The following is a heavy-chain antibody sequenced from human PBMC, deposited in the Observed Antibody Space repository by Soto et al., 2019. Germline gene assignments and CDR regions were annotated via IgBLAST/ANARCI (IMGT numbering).Heavy chain of an antibody. Sequence: EVHLVESVVGLVQPGGSLRLTCSASGFTFSDYAMHWVRQAPGKGLEYVSVIRSYGDRIYYAYSVKGRCTISRDNSKNTLCLQMNSLRHAETAMYYCVKDHPALEYWGHGTLVTVYS. CDR3: VKDHPALEY. CDR1: GFTFSDYA. V-gene: IGHV3-64D*06. CDR2: IRSYGDRI. J-gene: IGHJ4*01.